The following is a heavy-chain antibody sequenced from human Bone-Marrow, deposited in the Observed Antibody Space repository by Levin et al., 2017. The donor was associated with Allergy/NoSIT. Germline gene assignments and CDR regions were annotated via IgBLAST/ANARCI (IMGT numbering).Heavy chain of an antibody. D-gene: IGHD2-15*01. CDR3: ARDSGGSLGYCSAGICQSPYYFDY. J-gene: IGHJ4*02. CDR1: GGSISSGDYF. Sequence: PSETLSLTCTVSGGSISSGDYFWNWIRQPPGKGLEWIGHIYYSGNTYYNPSLKSRATISIDTSKNQVSLNLNSMNAADTAVYYCARDSGGSLGYCSAGICQSPYYFDYWGQGTLVTVSS. V-gene: IGHV4-30-4*01. CDR2: IYYSGNT.